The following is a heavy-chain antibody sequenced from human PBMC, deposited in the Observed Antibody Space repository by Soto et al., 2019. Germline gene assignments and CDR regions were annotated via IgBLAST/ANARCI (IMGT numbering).Heavy chain of an antibody. J-gene: IGHJ4*02. CDR3: ARDPEITILGVVIHVGYLDY. CDR2: INAGNGNT. V-gene: IGHV1-3*01. Sequence: QVQLVQSGAEVKKPGASVKVSCEASGYTFTSYAMHWVRQAPGQRLEWMGWINAGNGNTKYSQKFQGRVTITRDTSASTAYMELSSLRSEDTAVYYCARDPEITILGVVIHVGYLDYWGQGTLVTVSS. D-gene: IGHD3-3*01. CDR1: GYTFTSYA.